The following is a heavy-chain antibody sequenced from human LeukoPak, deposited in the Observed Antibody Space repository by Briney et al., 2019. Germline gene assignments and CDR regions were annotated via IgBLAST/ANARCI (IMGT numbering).Heavy chain of an antibody. D-gene: IGHD5-24*01. Sequence: GGSLRLSCVASGFTFSSYEMNWVRQAPGKGLEWVSYISTSGSTILYADSVKGRFTISRDNGKNSLYLQMNSLRAEDTGVYYCARDLGDGYSRWFDYWGQGTLVTVSS. CDR2: ISTSGSTI. J-gene: IGHJ4*02. V-gene: IGHV3-48*03. CDR3: ARDLGDGYSRWFDY. CDR1: GFTFSSYE.